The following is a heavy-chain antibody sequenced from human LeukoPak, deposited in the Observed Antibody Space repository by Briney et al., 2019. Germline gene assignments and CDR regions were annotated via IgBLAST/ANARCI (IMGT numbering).Heavy chain of an antibody. CDR1: GGSISSYY. CDR2: IYYSGST. J-gene: IGHJ5*02. CDR3: ARARPRFDP. Sequence: SETLSLTCTVSGGSISSYYWSWMPQPPRKGLEWIGYIYYSGSTNYNPSLKSRVTISVDTSKNQFSLKLSSVTAADTAVYYCARARPRFDPWGQGTLVTVSS. V-gene: IGHV4-59*01.